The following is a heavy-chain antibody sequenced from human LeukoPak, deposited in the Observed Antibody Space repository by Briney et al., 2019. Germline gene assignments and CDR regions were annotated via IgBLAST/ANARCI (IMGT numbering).Heavy chain of an antibody. CDR3: ARFYTTSQYGSGYMDV. CDR2: MSYSGST. D-gene: IGHD3-10*01. Sequence: PSETLSLTCTVSGGSISSSSYYWGWIRQPPGKGLEWIVRMSYSGSTYYNPSLKSRVTIAVDTSKTQFSLKLSSVTAADTAVYYCARFYTTSQYGSGYMDVWGKGTTVTVSS. J-gene: IGHJ6*03. CDR1: GGSISSSSYY. V-gene: IGHV4-39*01.